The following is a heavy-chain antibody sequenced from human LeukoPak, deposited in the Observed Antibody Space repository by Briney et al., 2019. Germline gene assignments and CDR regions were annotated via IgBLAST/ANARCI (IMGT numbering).Heavy chain of an antibody. Sequence: SETLSLTCTVSGGSISSSSYYWGWIRQPPGKGLEWIGTIYYSGSTNYNPSLKSRVTISVDTSKNQFSLKLSSVTAADTAVYYCARVKTISTIFGVVTPYFDYWGQGTLVTVSS. CDR1: GGSISSSSYY. CDR3: ARVKTISTIFGVVTPYFDY. J-gene: IGHJ4*02. D-gene: IGHD3-3*01. V-gene: IGHV4-39*07. CDR2: IYYSGST.